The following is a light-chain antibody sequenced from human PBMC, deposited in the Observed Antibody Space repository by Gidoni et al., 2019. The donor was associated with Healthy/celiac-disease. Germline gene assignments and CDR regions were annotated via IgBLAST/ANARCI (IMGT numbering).Light chain of an antibody. V-gene: IGLV3-1*01. CDR1: KLGDKY. J-gene: IGLJ2*01. CDR3: QAWDSSTAVV. Sequence: YELTQPPSVSVSPGQTASITCSGDKLGDKYACWYQQKPGQSPVLVIYQDSKRPSGIPERFSGSNSGNTATLTISGTQAMDEADYYCQAWDSSTAVVFGGGTKLTVL. CDR2: QDS.